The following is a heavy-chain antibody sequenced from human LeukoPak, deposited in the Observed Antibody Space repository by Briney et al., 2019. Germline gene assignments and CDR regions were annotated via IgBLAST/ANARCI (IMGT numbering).Heavy chain of an antibody. CDR2: ISGSGGST. D-gene: IGHD3-3*01. Sequence: PGGSLRLSCAASGFTFRSFAMSWVRQAPGKGLEWVSAISGSGGSTYYADSVKGRFTISRDNSKNTLYLQMNSLRAEDTALYYCAKDPNYDFCSSPPPDYWGQGTLVTVSS. J-gene: IGHJ4*02. V-gene: IGHV3-23*01. CDR1: GFTFRSFA. CDR3: AKDPNYDFCSSPPPDY.